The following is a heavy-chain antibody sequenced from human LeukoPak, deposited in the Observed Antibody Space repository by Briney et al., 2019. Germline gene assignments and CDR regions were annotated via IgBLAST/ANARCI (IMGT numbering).Heavy chain of an antibody. Sequence: PSETLSLTCAVYGGSFSGYYWSWIRQPPGKGLEWIGEINHSGSTNYNPSLKSRVTISVDTSKNQFSLKLSSVTAADTAVYYCAREAYDSSGWYRQHTRIDYWGQGTLVTVSS. CDR1: GGSFSGYY. CDR3: AREAYDSSGWYRQHTRIDY. V-gene: IGHV4-34*01. D-gene: IGHD6-19*01. J-gene: IGHJ4*02. CDR2: INHSGST.